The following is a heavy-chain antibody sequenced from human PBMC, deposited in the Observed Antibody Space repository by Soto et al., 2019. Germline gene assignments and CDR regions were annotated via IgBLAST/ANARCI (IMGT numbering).Heavy chain of an antibody. CDR2: IKSGGNT. CDR1: GFTVSTDW. V-gene: IGHV3-66*01. CDR3: VRENYYYGMDV. Sequence: EVQLVESGGGLVQPGGSLRLSCAASGFTVSTDWMYWVRQAPGKGLEWISVIKSGGNTNYADSVEGRFSISRDHSKNTVYLQMNSLRGEDTAVYYCVRENYYYGMDVWGQGTTVTVSS. J-gene: IGHJ6*02.